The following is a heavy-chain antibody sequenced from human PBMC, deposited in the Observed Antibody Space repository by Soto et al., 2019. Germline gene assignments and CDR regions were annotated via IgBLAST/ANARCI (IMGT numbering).Heavy chain of an antibody. CDR1: GFSFDSYG. D-gene: IGHD3-22*01. CDR2: IWYDGSNK. J-gene: IGHJ5*02. Sequence: QVQLVESGGGVVQPGGSLRLSCAASGFSFDSYGMHWVRQAPGKGLEGVAVIWYDGSNKYYTDSVRGRFTVSRDNSKNPLSLQMNSLRAEDTAVYYCARAARYYDTSGYYYGWFDPWGQGTLVTVSS. CDR3: ARAARYYDTSGYYYGWFDP. V-gene: IGHV3-33*01.